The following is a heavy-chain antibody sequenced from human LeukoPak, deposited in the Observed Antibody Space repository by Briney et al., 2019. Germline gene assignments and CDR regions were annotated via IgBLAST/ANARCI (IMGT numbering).Heavy chain of an antibody. CDR1: GFTVGSNS. Sequence: GGSLRLSCTVSGFTVGSNSMSWVRQAPGKGLEWVSFIYSDNTHYSDSVKGRFTISRDNSKNTLYLQMNSLRAEDTAVYYCAKDDAWVRYQDWGQGTLVTVSS. CDR2: IYSDNT. CDR3: AKDDAWVRYQD. V-gene: IGHV3-53*01. D-gene: IGHD5-12*01. J-gene: IGHJ4*02.